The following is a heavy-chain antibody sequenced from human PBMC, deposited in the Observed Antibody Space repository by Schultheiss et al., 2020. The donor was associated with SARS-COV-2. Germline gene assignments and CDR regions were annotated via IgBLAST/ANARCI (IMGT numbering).Heavy chain of an antibody. V-gene: IGHV3-30*03. CDR2: ISYDGSNK. J-gene: IGHJ4*02. CDR3: AGSSSSNVDY. D-gene: IGHD6-6*01. Sequence: GESLKISCAASGFTFSNAWMSWVRQAPGKGLEWVAVISYDGSNKYYADSVKGRFTISRDNSKNTLYLQMNSLRAEDTAVYYCAGSSSSNVDYWGQGTLVTVSS. CDR1: GFTFSNAW.